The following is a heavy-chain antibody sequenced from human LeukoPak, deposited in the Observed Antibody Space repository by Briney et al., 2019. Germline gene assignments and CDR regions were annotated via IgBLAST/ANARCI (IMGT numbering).Heavy chain of an antibody. J-gene: IGHJ4*02. CDR2: ISGSGGST. D-gene: IGHD6-6*01. Sequence: GGSLRLSCAASGFTFSSYAMSWVRQPPGKGLEWVSAISGSGGSTYYADSVKGRFTISRDNSKNTLYLKMNSLRAEDTAVYYCAKALARRDLPDYWGQGTLVTVSS. CDR1: GFTFSSYA. V-gene: IGHV3-23*01. CDR3: AKALARRDLPDY.